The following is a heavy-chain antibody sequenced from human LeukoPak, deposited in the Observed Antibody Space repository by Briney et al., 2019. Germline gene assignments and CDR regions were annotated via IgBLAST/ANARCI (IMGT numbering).Heavy chain of an antibody. D-gene: IGHD5-18*01. Sequence: GESVKISCKGSGYSFTSYGSAWARQMPGKGREWMGMICPGDSDTRDSASLRGQLNISGDKSISSANLQSSTLKASDTATYYCARQRDRGSSYDLDWGQGTLVIVSS. CDR1: GYSFTSYG. J-gene: IGHJ4*02. CDR2: ICPGDSDT. V-gene: IGHV5-51*01. CDR3: ARQRDRGSSYDLD.